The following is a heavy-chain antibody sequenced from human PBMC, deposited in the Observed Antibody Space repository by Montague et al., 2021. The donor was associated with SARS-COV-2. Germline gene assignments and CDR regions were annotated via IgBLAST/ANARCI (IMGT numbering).Heavy chain of an antibody. J-gene: IGHJ3*01. Sequence: SETLSLTCAVYGGSFNNYYWTWIRQAPGKGLEWIGEIDQGGATNYSPSLRSRLTLSVDTSKNQFSLKLSSVTAADTGVYYCARHFPSGYTSGLDAFDLWGQGTMVTVSS. D-gene: IGHD5-18*01. V-gene: IGHV4-34*01. CDR3: ARHFPSGYTSGLDAFDL. CDR1: GGSFNNYY. CDR2: IDQGGAT.